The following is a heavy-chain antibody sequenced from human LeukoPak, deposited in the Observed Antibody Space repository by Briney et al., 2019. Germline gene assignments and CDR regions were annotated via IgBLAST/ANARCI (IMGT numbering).Heavy chain of an antibody. J-gene: IGHJ2*01. V-gene: IGHV4-61*02. D-gene: IGHD4-11*01. Sequence: PSETLSLTCTVSGGSISSDNYYWSWIRQPAGKGLEWIGRIYTDGSTNYSPSLKSRVTISVDTSKNQFSLKLSSVTAADTAVYYCARHVGARLQARGWYFDLWGRGTLVTVSS. CDR1: GGSISSDNYY. CDR3: ARHVGARLQARGWYFDL. CDR2: IYTDGST.